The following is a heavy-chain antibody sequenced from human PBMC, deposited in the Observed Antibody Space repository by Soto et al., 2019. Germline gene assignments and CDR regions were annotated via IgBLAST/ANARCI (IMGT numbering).Heavy chain of an antibody. J-gene: IGHJ4*02. Sequence: QITLKESGPTLVKPTQTLTLTCTFSGFSLSTTGEGVGWIRQPPGKALEWLAVIYWNDDKSYRPSLKSRLTISKDTSKKQVVLTMMNMAPVDTGTYYCAQVDDVAALFAYVGQGTLVTVSS. CDR2: IYWNDDK. CDR1: GFSLSTTGEG. V-gene: IGHV2-5*01. CDR3: AQVDDVAALFAY. D-gene: IGHD6-6*01.